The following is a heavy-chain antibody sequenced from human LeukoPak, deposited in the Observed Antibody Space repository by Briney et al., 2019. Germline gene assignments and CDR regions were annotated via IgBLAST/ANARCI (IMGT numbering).Heavy chain of an antibody. D-gene: IGHD3-16*01. CDR3: ATTQRGMITGFDY. Sequence: GESLKTSCKGSGYRFTSYWIGWVRQMPGKGLEWMGIIYPGDSDTRYSPSFQGQVTISADKSISTAYLHWSSLKASDTAMYYCATTQRGMITGFDYWGQGTLVTVSS. V-gene: IGHV5-51*01. CDR1: GYRFTSYW. J-gene: IGHJ4*02. CDR2: IYPGDSDT.